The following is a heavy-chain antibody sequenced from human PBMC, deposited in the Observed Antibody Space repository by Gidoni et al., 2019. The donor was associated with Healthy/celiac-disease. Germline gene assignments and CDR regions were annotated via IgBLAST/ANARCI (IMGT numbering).Heavy chain of an antibody. V-gene: IGHV5-10-1*01. CDR2: IDPSNSYT. CDR1: GYSFPSYW. J-gene: IGHJ6*02. D-gene: IGHD6-13*01. CDR3: ARSAGGSWYPRYYGMDV. Sequence: VQLVQSGAEVKKPGESLRISCKGSGYSFPSYWISWVRQMPGKGLEWMGRIDPSNSYTNYSPSFQGHVTIAADKSISTAYLQWSSLKASDTAMYYCARSAGGSWYPRYYGMDVWGQGTTVTVSS.